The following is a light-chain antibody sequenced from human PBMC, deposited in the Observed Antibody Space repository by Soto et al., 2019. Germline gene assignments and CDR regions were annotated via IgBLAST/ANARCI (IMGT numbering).Light chain of an antibody. CDR2: VAS. CDR3: QHYNTWPWT. J-gene: IGKJ1*01. V-gene: IGKV3-15*01. CDR1: QSVNQK. Sequence: EIVLTQSPATLSVSPGERATLSCRASQSVNQKLGWYQQKPGQAPRLLIYVASYRATGIPARFSGSGSGTEYTLTISNLQAEDFAVYYCQHYNTWPWTFGQGTKVDI.